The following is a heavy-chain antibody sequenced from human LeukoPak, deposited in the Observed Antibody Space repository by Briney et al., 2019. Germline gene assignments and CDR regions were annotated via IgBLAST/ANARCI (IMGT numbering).Heavy chain of an antibody. Sequence: GGSLRLSCAASGFTFSNAWMSWVRQAPGKGLEWVSAISGSGGSTYYADSVKGRFTISRDNSKNTLYLQMNSLRAEDTAVYYCAIDRPPPVYWGQGTLVTVSS. CDR1: GFTFSNAW. J-gene: IGHJ4*02. CDR2: ISGSGGST. V-gene: IGHV3-23*01. CDR3: AIDRPPPVY. D-gene: IGHD6-6*01.